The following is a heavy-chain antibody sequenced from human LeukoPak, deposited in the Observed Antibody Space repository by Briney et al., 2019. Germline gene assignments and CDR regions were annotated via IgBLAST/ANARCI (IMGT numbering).Heavy chain of an antibody. CDR1: GFTFDDYA. J-gene: IGHJ3*02. V-gene: IGHV3-9*01. CDR3: AKDSQSSSGWFSPDAFDI. Sequence: GGSLRLSCAASGFTFDDYAMHWVRQAPGEGLEWVSGISWNSGSIGYADSSKGRFTFSRDNAKNSLYLQMNSLRAEDTALYYCAKDSQSSSGWFSPDAFDIWGQGTMVTVSS. CDR2: ISWNSGSI. D-gene: IGHD6-19*01.